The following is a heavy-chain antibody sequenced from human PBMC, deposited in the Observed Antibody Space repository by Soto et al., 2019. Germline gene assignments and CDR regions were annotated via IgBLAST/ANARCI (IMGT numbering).Heavy chain of an antibody. CDR1: GFTFSSYA. D-gene: IGHD6-19*01. J-gene: IGHJ4*02. Sequence: GGSLRLSCAASGFTFSSYAMNWVRQAPGKGLEWVSAISGNGAITKYADSVKGRFTISRDNSGNTLYVQLNSLRAEDTAVYYCAKPRSGWYNFDSWGQGTLVTVSS. CDR2: ISGNGAIT. V-gene: IGHV3-23*01. CDR3: AKPRSGWYNFDS.